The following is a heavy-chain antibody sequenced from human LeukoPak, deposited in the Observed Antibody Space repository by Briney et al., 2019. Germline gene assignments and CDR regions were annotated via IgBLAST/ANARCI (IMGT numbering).Heavy chain of an antibody. CDR2: VSCDGNYK. J-gene: IGHJ4*02. D-gene: IGHD2-15*01. CDR3: ATTNHCSGGSCSSWSPDS. CDR1: GFTLSSYA. Sequence: PGGSLRLSCGASGFTLSSYAMHWVRQAPGKGLEWVAVVSCDGNYKYYLDSVRGRFTISRDNSKNTLNLQMNSLRPEDTALYYCATTNHCSGGSCSSWSPDSWGQGTLVIVSS. V-gene: IGHV3-30-3*01.